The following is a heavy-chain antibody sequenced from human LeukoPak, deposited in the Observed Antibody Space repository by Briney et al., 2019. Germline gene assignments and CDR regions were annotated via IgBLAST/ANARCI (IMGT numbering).Heavy chain of an antibody. Sequence: GGSLRLSCAAPGSTFGNNGMSWVRQAPGKGLEWVPTIGASTKTYYVDSVKGRFTISRDNSKNTLYLQMNSLRAEDTAVYYCARRGSTSGSQQGGFDYWGQGTLVTVSS. CDR2: IGASTKT. D-gene: IGHD2-2*01. V-gene: IGHV3-23*01. J-gene: IGHJ4*02. CDR3: ARRGSTSGSQQGGFDY. CDR1: GSTFGNNG.